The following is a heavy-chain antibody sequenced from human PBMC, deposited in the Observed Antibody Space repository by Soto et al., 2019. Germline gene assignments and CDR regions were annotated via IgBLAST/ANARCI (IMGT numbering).Heavy chain of an antibody. CDR3: ARDLWDFTIFGVVGNYYYGMDV. CDR1: GYTFTSYG. Sequence: QVQLVQSGAEVKKPGASVKVSCKASGYTFTSYGISWVRQAPGQGLEWMGWISAYNGNTNYAQKLEARVTMTTDTSTSTAYMELRSLRSDDTAVYYCARDLWDFTIFGVVGNYYYGMDVWGQGTTVTVSS. J-gene: IGHJ6*02. V-gene: IGHV1-18*01. CDR2: ISAYNGNT. D-gene: IGHD3-3*01.